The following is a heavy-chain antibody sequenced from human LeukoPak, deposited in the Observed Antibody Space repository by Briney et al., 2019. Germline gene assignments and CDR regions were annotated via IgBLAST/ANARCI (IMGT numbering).Heavy chain of an antibody. V-gene: IGHV3-30-3*01. CDR3: ARDRWEWLRDNTFDY. Sequence: GGSLRLSCAASGFTFSSYAMHLVRQAPGKGLEWVAVISYDGSNKYYADSVKGRFTISRDNSKNTLYLQMNSLRAEDTAVYYCARDRWEWLRDNTFDYWGQGTLVTVSS. D-gene: IGHD5-12*01. J-gene: IGHJ4*02. CDR1: GFTFSSYA. CDR2: ISYDGSNK.